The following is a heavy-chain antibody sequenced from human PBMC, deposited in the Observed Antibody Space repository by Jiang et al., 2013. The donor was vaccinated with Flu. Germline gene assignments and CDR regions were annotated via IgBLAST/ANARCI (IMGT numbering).Heavy chain of an antibody. CDR1: GGSFSGYY. CDR3: ARGLRGYCSSTSCYTNWFDP. D-gene: IGHD2-2*02. CDR2: INHSGST. V-gene: IGHV4-34*01. Sequence: GLVKPSETLSLTCAVYGGSFSGYYWSWIRQPPGKGLEWIGEINHSGSTNYNPSLKSRVTISVDTSKNQFSLKLSSVTAADTAVYYCARGLRGYCSSTSCYTNWFDPWGQGTLVTVSS. J-gene: IGHJ5*02.